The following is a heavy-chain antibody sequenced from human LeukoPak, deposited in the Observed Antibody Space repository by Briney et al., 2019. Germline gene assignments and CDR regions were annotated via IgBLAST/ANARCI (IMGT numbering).Heavy chain of an antibody. Sequence: GASVKVSCKASGGTFSSYAISWVRQAPGQGLEWMGRIIPILGIANYAQKFQGRVTITADKSTSTAYMELSSLRSEDTAVYYCARFPYDRGIQHWGQGTLVTVSS. CDR2: IIPILGIA. V-gene: IGHV1-69*04. CDR1: GGTFSSYA. D-gene: IGHD3-16*01. J-gene: IGHJ1*01. CDR3: ARFPYDRGIQH.